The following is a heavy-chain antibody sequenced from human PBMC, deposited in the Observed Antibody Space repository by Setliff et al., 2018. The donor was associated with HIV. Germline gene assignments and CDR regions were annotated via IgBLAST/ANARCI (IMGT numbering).Heavy chain of an antibody. Sequence: PSETLSLTCTVSGGSISSGSYYWSWMRQPAGKGLEWIGHIYTSGSTNYNPSLKSRVTISVDTSKNQFSLKLSSVTAADTAVYYCARAGYYGSTSYWEYFQHWGQGTLATVSS. V-gene: IGHV4-61*09. J-gene: IGHJ1*01. CDR1: GGSISSGSYY. D-gene: IGHD3-22*01. CDR2: IYTSGST. CDR3: ARAGYYGSTSYWEYFQH.